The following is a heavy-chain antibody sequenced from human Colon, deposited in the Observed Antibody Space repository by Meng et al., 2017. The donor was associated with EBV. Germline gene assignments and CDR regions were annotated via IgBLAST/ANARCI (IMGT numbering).Heavy chain of an antibody. D-gene: IGHD3-10*01. CDR3: ARRGPSGNFSP. J-gene: IGHJ5*02. CDR1: GGSFRDYY. Sequence: QVQRQPWGAGLVKPSETLSRSCAVYGGSFRDYYWTWIRHPPGKGLEWIGEIDHRGNTKYNPSLKSRVTISLDTSKKQFSLKVSSVTAADSAVYYCARRGPSGNFSPWSQGALVTVSS. CDR2: IDHRGNT. V-gene: IGHV4-34*01.